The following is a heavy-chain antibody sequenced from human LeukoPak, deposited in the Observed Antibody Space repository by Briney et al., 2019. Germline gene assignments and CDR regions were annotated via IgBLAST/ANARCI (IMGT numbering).Heavy chain of an antibody. CDR2: ISSDGTNT. Sequence: GGSLRLSCAASGFTFSTYWMHWVRQAPGTGLVWVSRISSDGTNTYYADSVKGRFSISRDNAKNTLYLQMNSLRAEDTAVYYCARVYYYYYMDVWGKGTTVAVSS. J-gene: IGHJ6*03. CDR3: ARVYYYYYMDV. V-gene: IGHV3-74*01. CDR1: GFTFSTYW.